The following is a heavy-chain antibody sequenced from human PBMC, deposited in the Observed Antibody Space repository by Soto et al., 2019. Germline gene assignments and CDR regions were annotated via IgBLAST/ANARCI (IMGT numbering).Heavy chain of an antibody. CDR3: ARVNASPPVPAALVDY. V-gene: IGHV4-34*01. CDR2: INHSGST. D-gene: IGHD2-2*01. Sequence: SETLSLTCAVYGGSFSGYYWSWIRQPPGKGLEWIGEINHSGSTNYNPSLKSRVTISVDTSKNQFSLKLSSVTAADTAVYYCARVNASPPVPAALVDYWGQGTLVTVSS. J-gene: IGHJ4*02. CDR1: GGSFSGYY.